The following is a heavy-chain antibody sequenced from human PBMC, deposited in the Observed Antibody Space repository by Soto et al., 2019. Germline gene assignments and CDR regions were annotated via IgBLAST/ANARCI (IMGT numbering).Heavy chain of an antibody. CDR3: ASPVTTFPDAFDI. CDR1: GFTFSSYS. Sequence: EVQPVESGGGLVQPGGSLRLSCAASGFTFSSYSMNWVRQAPGKGLEWVSYISSSSSTIYYADSVKGRFTISRDNAKNSLYLQMNSLRAEDTAVYYCASPVTTFPDAFDIWGQGTMVTVSS. D-gene: IGHD4-17*01. V-gene: IGHV3-48*01. CDR2: ISSSSSTI. J-gene: IGHJ3*02.